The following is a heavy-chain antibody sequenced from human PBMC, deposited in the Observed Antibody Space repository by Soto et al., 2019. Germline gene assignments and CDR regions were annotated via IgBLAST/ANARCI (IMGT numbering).Heavy chain of an antibody. CDR1: GYSFTGYH. J-gene: IGHJ6*02. CDR2: INPKSGGT. D-gene: IGHD2-8*01. Sequence: ASVKVSCKASGYSFTGYHIHWVRQAPGQGLEWLGRINPKSGGTSTAQKFQGWVTMTTDTSISTASMELTRLTSDDTAIYYCARGDSTDCSNGVCSFFYNHDMDVWGQGTTVTVSS. V-gene: IGHV1-2*04. CDR3: ARGDSTDCSNGVCSFFYNHDMDV.